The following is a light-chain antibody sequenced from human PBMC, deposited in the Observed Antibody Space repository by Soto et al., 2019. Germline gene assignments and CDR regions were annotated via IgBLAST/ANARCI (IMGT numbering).Light chain of an antibody. CDR2: AVS. CDR3: SSYTSDSSYV. V-gene: IGLV2-14*01. CDR1: SSDVGLYDY. Sequence: QSVLTQPACVSGSPGQSITISCTGSSSDVGLYDYVSWYQQHPGKAPQLMIYAVSNRPSGVSNRFSASTSGNTASLFISGLQAEDEADYYCSSYTSDSSYVFGSGTKVTVL. J-gene: IGLJ1*01.